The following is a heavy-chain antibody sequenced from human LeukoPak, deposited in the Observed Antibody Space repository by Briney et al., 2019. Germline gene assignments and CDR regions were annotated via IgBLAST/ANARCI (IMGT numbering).Heavy chain of an antibody. V-gene: IGHV3-23*01. CDR2: ISGNGRTT. D-gene: IGHD6-13*01. CDR1: GLTFSSYA. J-gene: IGHJ4*02. Sequence: GGSLRLSCAASGLTFSSYAMSWVRQAPGKGLEWVSAISGNGRTTYYADSVKGRFTISRDNSKNTLYLQMTSLRAEDTAVYYCAKEGYSSSWNADFDYWGQGTLVTVSS. CDR3: AKEGYSSSWNADFDY.